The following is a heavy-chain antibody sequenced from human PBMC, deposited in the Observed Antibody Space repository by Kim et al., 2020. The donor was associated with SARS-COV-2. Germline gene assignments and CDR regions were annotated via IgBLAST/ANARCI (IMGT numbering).Heavy chain of an antibody. Sequence: GGSLRLSCAASGFTFDDYAMHWVRQAPGKGLEWVSGISWNSGSIGYADSVKGRFTISRDNAKNSLYLQMNSLRAEDTALYYCAKALLGPGYDATLDYWGQGTLVTVSS. CDR3: AKALLGPGYDATLDY. CDR1: GFTFDDYA. D-gene: IGHD3-10*02. CDR2: ISWNSGSI. J-gene: IGHJ4*02. V-gene: IGHV3-9*01.